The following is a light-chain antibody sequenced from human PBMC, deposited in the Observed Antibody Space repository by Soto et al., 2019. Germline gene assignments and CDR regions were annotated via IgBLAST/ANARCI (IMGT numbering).Light chain of an antibody. CDR2: KVS. CDR1: SSDIGKYIY. V-gene: IGLV2-14*03. Sequence: QSALTQPASVSGSPGQSITISCSGTSSDIGKYIYVSWYQQHPGKAPKLIIYKVSDRPSGVSDRFSGSKSGNTASLTISGLRPEDEAHYYCCSYAGSRVFGGGTKLTVL. J-gene: IGLJ3*02. CDR3: CSYAGSRV.